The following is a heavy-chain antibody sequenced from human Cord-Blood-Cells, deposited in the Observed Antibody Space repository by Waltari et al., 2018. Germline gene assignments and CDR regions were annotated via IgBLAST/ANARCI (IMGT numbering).Heavy chain of an antibody. V-gene: IGHV4-59*08. Sequence: QVQLQESGPGLVTPSETLSLTCTVSGGSISSYYWTWIRQPPGKGLEWIGYIYYSGSTNYNPSLKSRVTISVDTSKNQFSPKLSSVTAADTAMYYCARQSSGSGDFDYWGQGTLVTVSS. J-gene: IGHJ4*02. D-gene: IGHD7-27*01. CDR1: GGSISSYY. CDR3: ARQSSGSGDFDY. CDR2: IYYSGST.